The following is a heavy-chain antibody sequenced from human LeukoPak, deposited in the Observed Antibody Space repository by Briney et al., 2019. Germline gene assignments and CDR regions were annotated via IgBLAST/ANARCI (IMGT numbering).Heavy chain of an antibody. CDR3: ASTGSHGFDI. V-gene: IGHV7-4-1*02. CDR2: INTYNGNP. D-gene: IGHD3-10*01. J-gene: IGHJ3*02. Sequence: GASVKVSCKASGYTFTSYAMNWVRQAPGQGLEFMGWINTYNGNPTYAQAFTGRFVFSVDTSVSAAYLQISSLKTEDTAVYYCASTGSHGFDIWGQGTMVTVSS. CDR1: GYTFTSYA.